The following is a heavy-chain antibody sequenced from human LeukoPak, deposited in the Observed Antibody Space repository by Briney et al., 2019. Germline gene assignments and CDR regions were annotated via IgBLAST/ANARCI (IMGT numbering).Heavy chain of an antibody. CDR1: GFTFSSYG. CDR2: ISYDGSNT. V-gene: IGHV3-30*18. D-gene: IGHD3-22*01. J-gene: IGHJ4*02. CDR3: AKGDYYDSSGYRYYFDY. Sequence: PGGSLRLSCAASGFTFSSYGMHWVRQAPGKGLEWVAVISYDGSNTYYTDSVKGRFTISRDNSKNTLYLQMNSLRAEDTAVYNCAKGDYYDSSGYRYYFDYWGQGTLVTVSS.